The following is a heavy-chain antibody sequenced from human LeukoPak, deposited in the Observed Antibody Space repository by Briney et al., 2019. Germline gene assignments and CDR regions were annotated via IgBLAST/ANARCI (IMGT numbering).Heavy chain of an antibody. CDR3: ARLAVASDFDY. D-gene: IGHD6-19*01. J-gene: IGHJ4*02. CDR2: IGSSGTTI. Sequence: GGSLRLSCAVSGFPFSIYEMNWVRQAPGKGLEWVSNIGSSGTTIYYADSVKGRFSISRDNAKSSLYLQMNSLRVEDTAVYYCARLAVASDFDYWGQGALVTVSS. V-gene: IGHV3-48*03. CDR1: GFPFSIYE.